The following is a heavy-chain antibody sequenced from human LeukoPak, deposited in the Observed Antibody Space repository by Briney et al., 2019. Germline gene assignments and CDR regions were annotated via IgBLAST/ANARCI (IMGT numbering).Heavy chain of an antibody. CDR3: AMRGDYGDYDFDY. V-gene: IGHV1-69*05. J-gene: IGHJ4*02. Sequence: GASVKVSCKASGGTFSSYAISWVRQAPGQGLEWMGGIIPIFGTANYAQKFQGRVTITTDESTSTAYMGLSSLRSEDTAVYYCAMRGDYGDYDFDYWGQGTLVTVSS. CDR2: IIPIFGTA. D-gene: IGHD4-17*01. CDR1: GGTFSSYA.